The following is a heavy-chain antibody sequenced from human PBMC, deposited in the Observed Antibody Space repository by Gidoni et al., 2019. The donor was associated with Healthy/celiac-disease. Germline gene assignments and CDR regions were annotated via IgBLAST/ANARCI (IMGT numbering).Heavy chain of an antibody. CDR2: ISGSGGST. D-gene: IGHD3-22*01. V-gene: IGHV3-23*01. CDR1: GFTFSSYA. Sequence: EVQLLESGGGLVQHGGSLRLSCEASGFTFSSYAMSWVRQAPGKGLGWVSAISGSGGSTYYPDSVKGRFTISRDNSKNTLYLQMNSLRAEDTAVYYCAKDYYDSSITYYFDYWGQGTLVTVSS. J-gene: IGHJ4*02. CDR3: AKDYYDSSITYYFDY.